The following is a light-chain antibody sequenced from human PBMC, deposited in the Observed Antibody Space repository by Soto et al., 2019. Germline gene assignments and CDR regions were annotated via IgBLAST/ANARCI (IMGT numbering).Light chain of an antibody. Sequence: DIVMTQSPDYLAVSLGERATISCRSSQDILYNSRNYLAWYQQKPGQPPKLVISWASTREFGVPDRFSGSGSGTDFSLTSSSLQAEDVAVYYCQQHFSTPRIFGQGTRVEIK. V-gene: IGKV4-1*01. J-gene: IGKJ1*01. CDR3: QQHFSTPRI. CDR2: WAS. CDR1: QDILYNSRNY.